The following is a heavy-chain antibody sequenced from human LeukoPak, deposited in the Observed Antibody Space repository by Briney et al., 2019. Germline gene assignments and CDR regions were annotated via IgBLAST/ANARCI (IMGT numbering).Heavy chain of an antibody. CDR2: ISGDGGST. V-gene: IGHV3-43*02. J-gene: IGHJ4*02. Sequence: GGSLRLSCAASGFTFDDYAMHWVRQAPGKGLEWVSLISGDGGSTYYADSVKGRFTISRDNSKNSLYLQMNSLRTEDTALYYCAKDQSVTIFGVDNDYWGQGTLVTVPS. CDR3: AKDQSVTIFGVDNDY. CDR1: GFTFDDYA. D-gene: IGHD3-3*01.